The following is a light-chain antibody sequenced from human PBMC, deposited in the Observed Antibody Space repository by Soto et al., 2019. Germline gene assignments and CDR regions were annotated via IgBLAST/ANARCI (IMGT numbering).Light chain of an antibody. J-gene: IGKJ4*01. CDR2: DSS. CDR1: QSVSNNF. Sequence: EIVLTQSPGTLSLSPGEGATLSCRASQSVSNNFVAWYQQRPGKAPRLLIYDSSSRASGIPDRFSGSGSGTDFTLTISRLEPEDFAVYYCQQYCCSLLSFGGGTKVEIK. V-gene: IGKV3-20*01. CDR3: QQYCCSLLS.